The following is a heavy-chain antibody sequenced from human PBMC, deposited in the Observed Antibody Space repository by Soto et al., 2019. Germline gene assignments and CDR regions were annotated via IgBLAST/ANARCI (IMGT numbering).Heavy chain of an antibody. V-gene: IGHV1-69*02. J-gene: IGHJ4*02. CDR1: GDTFSFYS. D-gene: IGHD3-10*01. CDR2: INPILRMS. Sequence: QVQLVQSGAEVKKPGSSVKVSCKASGDTFSFYSINWVRQAPGLGLEWMGRINPILRMSNYAQRFQGRVTMTADKSTSTAYMELSSVISEDTAMYYCASSYGSGYRAFDYWGQGALVTVSS. CDR3: ASSYGSGYRAFDY.